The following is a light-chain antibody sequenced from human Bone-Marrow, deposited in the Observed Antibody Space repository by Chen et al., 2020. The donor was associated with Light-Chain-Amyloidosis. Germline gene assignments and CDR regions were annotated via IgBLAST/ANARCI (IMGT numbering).Light chain of an antibody. V-gene: IGLV3-21*02. Sequence: SHVLTQPSSVSVAPGQTATIACGGNNIGSTSVHWYQQTPGQAPLLVVYDDSDRPSGIPERLSGSNSGNTATLTISRVEAGDEADYYCQVCDRSSDRPVFGGGTKLTVL. CDR1: NIGSTS. CDR3: QVCDRSSDRPV. J-gene: IGLJ3*02. CDR2: DDS.